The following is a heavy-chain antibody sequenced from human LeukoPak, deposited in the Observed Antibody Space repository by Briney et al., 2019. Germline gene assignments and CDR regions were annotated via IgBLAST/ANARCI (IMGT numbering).Heavy chain of an antibody. J-gene: IGHJ4*02. CDR2: IHSSGST. Sequence: KPSETLSLTCAVSDASVDTFSYYWSWLRQLPGKGLEWIGYIHSSGSTYFIPSLKGQFTISIDTSKNQFSLGVRSVTAADTAVYYCARRGTYWFDYWGQGILVTVSS. D-gene: IGHD1-26*01. CDR3: ARRGTYWFDY. CDR1: DASVDTFSYY. V-gene: IGHV4-31*11.